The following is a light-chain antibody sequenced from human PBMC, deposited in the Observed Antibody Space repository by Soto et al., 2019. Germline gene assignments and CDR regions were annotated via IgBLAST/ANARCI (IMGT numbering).Light chain of an antibody. J-gene: IGKJ1*01. CDR3: QQYGNSPQT. CDR1: QSVRSTY. V-gene: IGKV3-20*01. CDR2: GAS. Sequence: ETVLTQSPGTLSLSPGEGATLACRASQSVRSTYLAWYQQKPGQAPRLLIYGASSRATGIPDRFSGGGSGTDFTLTISRLEPEDFAVYYCQQYGNSPQTFGQGTKVDIK.